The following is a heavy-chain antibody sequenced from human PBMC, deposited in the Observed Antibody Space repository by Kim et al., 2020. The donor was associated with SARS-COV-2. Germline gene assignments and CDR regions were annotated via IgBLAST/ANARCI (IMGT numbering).Heavy chain of an antibody. CDR1: GYTFISYA. J-gene: IGHJ2*01. CDR2: INTNTGNP. Sequence: ASVKVSCKASGYTFISYAVNWVRQAPGQGLEWMGWINTNTGNPTYAQGFTGRFVFSLDTSVSTAYLHISSLKAEDTAVYYCARAQADYGDLNWYFDLWGRGTLVTVSS. D-gene: IGHD4-17*01. CDR3: ARAQADYGDLNWYFDL. V-gene: IGHV7-4-1*02.